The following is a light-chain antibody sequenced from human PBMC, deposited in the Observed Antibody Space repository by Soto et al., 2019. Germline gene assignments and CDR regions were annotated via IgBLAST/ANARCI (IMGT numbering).Light chain of an antibody. V-gene: IGLV2-14*01. CDR2: DVS. CDR1: SSDVGGYDY. CDR3: SSYTSSNNVV. J-gene: IGLJ2*01. Sequence: QSVLTQPASVSGSPGQSITISCTGTSSDVGGYDYVSWYQQHPSKVPKLMIYDVSNRPSGVSNRFSGSKSGNTASLTISGLQAEDEADYYCSSYTSSNNVVFGGGTKLTVL.